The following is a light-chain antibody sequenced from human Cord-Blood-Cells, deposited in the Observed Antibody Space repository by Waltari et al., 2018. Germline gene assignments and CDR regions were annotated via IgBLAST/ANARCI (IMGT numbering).Light chain of an antibody. V-gene: IGLV3-21*03. CDR1: NIGSKS. CDR2: DDS. J-gene: IGLJ2*01. Sequence: SYVLTQPPSVSVAPGKTARITCGGNNIGSKSVHWYQQKPGQAPVLVVYDDSDRPSGIPGRFSGSNSGNMATLTISRVEAGDEADYYCQVWDSSSDHVVFGGGTKLTVL. CDR3: QVWDSSSDHVV.